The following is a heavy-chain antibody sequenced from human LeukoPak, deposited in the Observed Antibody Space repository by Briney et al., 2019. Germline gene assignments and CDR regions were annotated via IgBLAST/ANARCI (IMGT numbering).Heavy chain of an antibody. Sequence: GASVKVSYKASGYTFTSYDINWVRQATGQGLEWMGWMNPNSGNTGYAQKFQGRVTITRNTSISTAYMELSSLRSDDTAVYYCARGGSPVVPAAIRAFDIWGQGTMVTVSS. CDR2: MNPNSGNT. D-gene: IGHD2-2*01. V-gene: IGHV1-8*03. J-gene: IGHJ3*02. CDR1: GYTFTSYD. CDR3: ARGGSPVVPAAIRAFDI.